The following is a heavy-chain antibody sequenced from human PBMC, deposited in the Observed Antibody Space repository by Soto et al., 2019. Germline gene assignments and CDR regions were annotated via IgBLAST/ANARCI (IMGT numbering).Heavy chain of an antibody. Sequence: QVQLVQSGAEVKKPGASVKVSCKASGYTFTSYGISWVRQAPGQGLEWMGWISAYNGNTNYAQKLQGRVTMTTDTSTSTAYRELRSLRSDDTAVYYCARVASIAARNYGMDVWGQGTTVTVSS. V-gene: IGHV1-18*04. J-gene: IGHJ6*02. CDR1: GYTFTSYG. CDR2: ISAYNGNT. CDR3: ARVASIAARNYGMDV. D-gene: IGHD6-6*01.